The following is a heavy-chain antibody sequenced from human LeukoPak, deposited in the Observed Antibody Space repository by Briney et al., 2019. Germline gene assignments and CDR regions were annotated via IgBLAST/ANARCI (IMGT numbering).Heavy chain of an antibody. V-gene: IGHV3-48*02. CDR3: ARDGLHTAHFDY. CDR2: VSDSSDV. J-gene: IGHJ4*02. CDR1: GFTFSTYT. Sequence: PGGSLRLSCAASGFTFSTYTMNWVHQAPGKGREWVSTVSDSSDVHYSDSVKGRFTISRDNARNSLYLQMNSLRDEDTAVYYCARDGLHTAHFDYWGQGTLVTVSS. D-gene: IGHD5-18*01.